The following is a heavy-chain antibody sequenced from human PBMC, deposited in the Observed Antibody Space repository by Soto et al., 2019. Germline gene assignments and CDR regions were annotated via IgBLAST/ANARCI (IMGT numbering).Heavy chain of an antibody. CDR1: GFTFDSFA. Sequence: EVQLLESGGGLEQPGGSLRLSCAASGFTFDSFAMTWVRQAPGKGLEWVSAISASGGSPFYADSVKGRFTISRDSSKNTLYLQMNSLRAEDTAVYYCARGAVMPDSWGQGTLVTVSS. D-gene: IGHD3-16*01. CDR2: ISASGGSP. CDR3: ARGAVMPDS. V-gene: IGHV3-23*01. J-gene: IGHJ4*02.